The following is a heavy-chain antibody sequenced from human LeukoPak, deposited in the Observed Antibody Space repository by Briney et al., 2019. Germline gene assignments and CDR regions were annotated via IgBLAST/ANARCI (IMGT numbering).Heavy chain of an antibody. CDR1: GFTFHSYA. CDR2: IGASGGSI. J-gene: IGHJ4*02. V-gene: IGHV3-23*01. Sequence: GGSLRLSCAGYGFTFHSYAMSWVRQAPGKGPEWVSTIGASGGSIYYADSVKGRFTISRDNSKNTLFLQMNSLRADDTAVYYCAKDPGRYCSSSSCYVSSFSGYSDYWGQGTLVAVSS. D-gene: IGHD2-2*01. CDR3: AKDPGRYCSSSSCYVSSFSGYSDY.